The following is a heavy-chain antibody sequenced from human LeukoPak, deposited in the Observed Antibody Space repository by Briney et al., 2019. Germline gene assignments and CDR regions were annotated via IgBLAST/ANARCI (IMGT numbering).Heavy chain of an antibody. CDR1: GINFSDAW. Sequence: GGSLRLSCAASGINFSDAWMSWVRQAPGKGLEWVSYISSSSSTIYYADSVKGRFTISRDNAKNSLYLQMNSLRAEDTAVYYCARNRATDYRGQGTLVTVSS. J-gene: IGHJ4*02. CDR2: ISSSSSTI. D-gene: IGHD3-10*01. V-gene: IGHV3-48*01. CDR3: ARNRATDY.